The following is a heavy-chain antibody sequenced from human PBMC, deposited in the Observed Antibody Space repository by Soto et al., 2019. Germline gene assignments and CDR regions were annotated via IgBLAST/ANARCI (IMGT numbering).Heavy chain of an antibody. V-gene: IGHV1-3*01. Sequence: QVLLVQSGAEVKKPGASVKISCETSGYTFTDYAVDWVRQAPGQRLEWMGWINAATGNTRYSQKFQGRVTITRDTSANTAYMDLISLGSEDTAVYYCARGSGSHYAPFDNWGQGTLVTVSS. CDR3: ARGSGSHYAPFDN. D-gene: IGHD3-10*01. CDR1: GYTFTDYA. J-gene: IGHJ4*02. CDR2: INAATGNT.